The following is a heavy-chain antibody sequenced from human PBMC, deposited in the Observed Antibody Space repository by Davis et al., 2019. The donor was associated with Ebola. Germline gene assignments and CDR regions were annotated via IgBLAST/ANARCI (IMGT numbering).Heavy chain of an antibody. CDR1: GGSISSSSYY. CDR3: AQNGGDY. D-gene: IGHD3-10*01. CDR2: IYYSGST. V-gene: IGHV4-39*01. J-gene: IGHJ4*02. Sequence: MPSETLSLTCTVSGGSISSSSYYWGWIRQPPEKGLEWIGSIYYSGSTYYNPSLKSRVTISVDTSKNQFSLKLSSVTAADTAVYYCAQNGGDYWGQGTLVTVSS.